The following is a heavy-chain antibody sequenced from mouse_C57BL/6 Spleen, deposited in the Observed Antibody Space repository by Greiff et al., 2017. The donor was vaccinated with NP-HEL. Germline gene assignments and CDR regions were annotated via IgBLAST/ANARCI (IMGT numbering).Heavy chain of an antibody. Sequence: QVQLKQPGAELVMPGASVKLSCKASGYTFTSYWMHWVKQRPGQGLEWIGELDPSDSYPNSNQKFKGKSTLSVYKSSSTAYMQLSSLTSEDSAVYYCARWSYYSNYWFAYWGQGTLVTVSA. D-gene: IGHD2-5*01. CDR3: ARWSYYSNYWFAY. CDR2: LDPSDSYP. J-gene: IGHJ3*01. V-gene: IGHV1-69*01. CDR1: GYTFTSYW.